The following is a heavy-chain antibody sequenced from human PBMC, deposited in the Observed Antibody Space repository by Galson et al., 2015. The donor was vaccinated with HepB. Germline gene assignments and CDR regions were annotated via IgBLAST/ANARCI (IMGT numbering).Heavy chain of an antibody. V-gene: IGHV3-7*01. D-gene: IGHD2-21*02. CDR3: ARALGKGGDSEYTWFES. CDR1: GFTFSDFY. Sequence: SLRLSCAGSGFTFSDFYMSWVRQAPGKGLEWVANIKQDGSKKYYLDSVKGRFTISRDNAAKSLFLQMNSLRDDDTALYYCARALGKGGDSEYTWFESWGQGTLVTVSS. J-gene: IGHJ5*01. CDR2: IKQDGSKK.